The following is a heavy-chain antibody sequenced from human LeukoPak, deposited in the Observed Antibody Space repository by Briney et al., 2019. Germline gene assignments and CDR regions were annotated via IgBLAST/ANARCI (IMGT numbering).Heavy chain of an antibody. J-gene: IGHJ4*02. CDR1: GYTFTTYG. V-gene: IGHV7-4-1*02. CDR2: INTDTGNP. Sequence: ASVKASCKASGYTFTTYGMNWVRQAPGQGLEWMGWINTDTGNPTYAQGFTGRFVFSLDTSVNTAYLQISSLKADDTAVYYCARALRWLQLDYWGQGTLVTVSS. CDR3: ARALRWLQLDY. D-gene: IGHD5-24*01.